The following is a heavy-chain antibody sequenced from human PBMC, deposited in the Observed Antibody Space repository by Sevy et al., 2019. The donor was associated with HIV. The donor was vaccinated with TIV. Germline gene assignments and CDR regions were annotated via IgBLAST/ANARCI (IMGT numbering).Heavy chain of an antibody. CDR2: IIPIFGTA. Sequence: ASVKVSCKASGGTFSSYAISWVRQAPGQGLEWIGRIIPIFGTANYAQKFQGRVTITADESTSTAYMELSSLRSEDTAVYYCARNYYDSSGFYHGFDPWGQGTLVTVSS. J-gene: IGHJ5*02. V-gene: IGHV1-69*13. CDR1: GGTFSSYA. CDR3: ARNYYDSSGFYHGFDP. D-gene: IGHD3-22*01.